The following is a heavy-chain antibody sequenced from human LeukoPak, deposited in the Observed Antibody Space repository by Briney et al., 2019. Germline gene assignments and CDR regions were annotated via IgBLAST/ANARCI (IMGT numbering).Heavy chain of an antibody. CDR1: GFTFSSYA. V-gene: IGHV3-23*01. D-gene: IGHD1-20*01. CDR3: ALNWNDDY. CDR2: LSAEGGIT. Sequence: GGSLRLSCAASGFTFSSYAMNWVRQAPGKGLECVSSLSAEGGITYYADSVKGRFTISRDNSKNTLYLQMNSLRAEDTAVYYCALNWNDDYWGQGTLVTVLS. J-gene: IGHJ4*02.